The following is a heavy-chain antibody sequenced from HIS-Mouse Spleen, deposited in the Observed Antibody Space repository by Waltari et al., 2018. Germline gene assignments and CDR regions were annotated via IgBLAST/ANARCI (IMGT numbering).Heavy chain of an antibody. J-gene: IGHJ3*02. CDR3: ARVGLGIAFDI. Sequence: QVQLVQSGAEVKKPGASVKVSCKASGYTFTGYYMHWLRQAPGQGLEWMGWINPNSGGTNEAQKCQGRGTMTRDTSISTAYMELSRLRSDDTTVYYCARVGLGIAFDIWGQGTMVTVSS. CDR1: GYTFTGYY. D-gene: IGHD7-27*01. CDR2: INPNSGGT. V-gene: IGHV1-2*02.